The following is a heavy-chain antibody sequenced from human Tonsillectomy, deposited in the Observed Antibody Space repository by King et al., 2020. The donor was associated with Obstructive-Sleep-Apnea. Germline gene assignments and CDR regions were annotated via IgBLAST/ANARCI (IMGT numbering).Heavy chain of an antibody. V-gene: IGHV2-5*02. Sequence: TLKESGPALVKPTQTLTLTCTFSGFSLSTSAVGVGWIRQPPGKALEWLALIYWDDDKHYSPSLKSRLIITKDTSKNQVVLTMTNMDPVDTATYYCARMSGDYDDYYFDYWGQGTLVTVSS. CDR2: IYWDDDK. D-gene: IGHD2-21*02. CDR3: ARMSGDYDDYYFDY. J-gene: IGHJ4*02. CDR1: GFSLSTSAVG.